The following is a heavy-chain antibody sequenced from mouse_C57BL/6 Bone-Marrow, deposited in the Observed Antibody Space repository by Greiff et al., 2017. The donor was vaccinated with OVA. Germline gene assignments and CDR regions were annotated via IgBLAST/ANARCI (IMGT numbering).Heavy chain of an antibody. CDR1: GFSLSTSGMG. D-gene: IGHD2-4*01. J-gene: IGHJ1*03. CDR3: ARIGRLRWYFDV. V-gene: IGHV8-8*01. Sequence: QVQLKESGPGILQPSQTLSLTCSSSGFSLSTSGMGVGWIRQPSGKGLEWLAHIWWDDAKYYNPALKSRLTISKDTSKNPVFLKIANVDTADTATYYCARIGRLRWYFDVWGTGTTVTVSS. CDR2: IWWDDAK.